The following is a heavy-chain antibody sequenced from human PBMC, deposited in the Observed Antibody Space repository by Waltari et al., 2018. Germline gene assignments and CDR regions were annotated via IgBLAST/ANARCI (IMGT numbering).Heavy chain of an antibody. Sequence: QVQLQQWGAGLLKPSETLSLTCAVHGGSFSGYYWSWIRQPPGKGREWIGEINHSGSTNYNPSLKSRVTISVDTSKNQFSLKLSSVTAADTAVYYCARQKQVRKINYYGSGSHIDYWGQGTLVTVSS. CDR1: GGSFSGYY. J-gene: IGHJ4*02. D-gene: IGHD3-10*01. CDR3: ARQKQVRKINYYGSGSHIDY. CDR2: INHSGST. V-gene: IGHV4-34*01.